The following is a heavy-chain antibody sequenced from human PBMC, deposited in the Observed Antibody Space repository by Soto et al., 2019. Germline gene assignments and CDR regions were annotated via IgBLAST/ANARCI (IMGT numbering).Heavy chain of an antibody. D-gene: IGHD1-26*01. CDR1: GFTFSKAW. J-gene: IGHJ5*02. CDR3: TTDSIVDP. CDR2: IKTNSEGGTT. Sequence: PGGSLRLSCAASGFTFSKAWMNWVRQAPGKGLEWVGRIKTNSEGGTTDYAAPVQGRFSLSRDDSRNTLSLQMNSLKTEDTAVYDCTTDSIVDPWGQGTLVTVSS. V-gene: IGHV3-15*07.